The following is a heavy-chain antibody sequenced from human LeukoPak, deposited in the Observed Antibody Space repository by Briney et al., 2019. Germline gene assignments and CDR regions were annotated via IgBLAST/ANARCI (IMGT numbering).Heavy chain of an antibody. D-gene: IGHD5-18*01. Sequence: GGSLRLSCAASGFTFSSYWMSWVRQAPGKGLEWVANIKQDGSEKYYVDSVKGRFTISRDNAKNSLYLQMNSLRAEDTAVYYCAKDEGYRWSDMDVWGKGTTVTVS. V-gene: IGHV3-7*01. CDR1: GFTFSSYW. CDR2: IKQDGSEK. J-gene: IGHJ6*03. CDR3: AKDEGYRWSDMDV.